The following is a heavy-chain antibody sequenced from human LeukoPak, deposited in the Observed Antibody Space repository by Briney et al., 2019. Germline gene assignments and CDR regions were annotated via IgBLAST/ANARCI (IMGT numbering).Heavy chain of an antibody. Sequence: PGGSLRLSCAASGFTFNSYWMNWVRQAPGKGLEWVANIKRDGSEKYYVDSVKGRFTISRDNAKNSLDLQMNSLRVEDSAVYYCVRGITIFGVLRSPWFDPWGQGTLVTVSS. V-gene: IGHV3-7*01. CDR1: GFTFNSYW. J-gene: IGHJ5*02. D-gene: IGHD3-3*01. CDR3: VRGITIFGVLRSPWFDP. CDR2: IKRDGSEK.